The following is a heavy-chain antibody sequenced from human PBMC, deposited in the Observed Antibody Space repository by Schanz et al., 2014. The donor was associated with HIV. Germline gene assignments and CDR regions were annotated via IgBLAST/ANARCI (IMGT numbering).Heavy chain of an antibody. CDR2: SSHDGSVK. J-gene: IGHJ4*02. V-gene: IGHV3-30*18. CDR1: GFIFSNYG. Sequence: VQLVESGGGLVKPGRSLRLSCVGSGFIFSNYGIHWVRQAPGKGLEWVAVSSHDGSVKFYGDSVKGRFTISRDTFKNTVYLQMNSLRSEDTAVYYCAKASESIFGVEGLDFWGQGTLVIVSS. D-gene: IGHD3-3*01. CDR3: AKASESIFGVEGLDF.